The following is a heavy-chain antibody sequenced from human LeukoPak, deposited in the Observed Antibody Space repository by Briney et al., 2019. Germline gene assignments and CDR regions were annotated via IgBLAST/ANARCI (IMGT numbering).Heavy chain of an antibody. CDR3: ATGFWGYCSRNSCPLDN. Sequence: PGGSLRLSCAASGFTFSSYSMNWVRQAPGKGLEWISYIISTGSTTYYADSVKGRFTISRDNANNSLSPQMSSLRAEDTAVYYCATGFWGYCSRNSCPLDNWGQGTLVTVAS. CDR2: IISTGSTT. CDR1: GFTFSSYS. D-gene: IGHD2-2*01. V-gene: IGHV3-48*01. J-gene: IGHJ4*02.